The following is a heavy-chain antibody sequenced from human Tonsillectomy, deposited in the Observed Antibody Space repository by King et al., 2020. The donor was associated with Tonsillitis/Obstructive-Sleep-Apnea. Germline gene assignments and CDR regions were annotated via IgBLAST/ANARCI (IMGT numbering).Heavy chain of an antibody. Sequence: WSWIRQPPGKGLEWIGYIYYSGSTNYNPSLKSRVTISVDTSKNQFSLKLSSVTAADTAVYYCARLVLGLIPHFDYWGQGTLVTVSS. CDR3: ARLVLGLIPHFDY. CDR2: IYYSGST. J-gene: IGHJ4*02. D-gene: IGHD3/OR15-3a*01. V-gene: IGHV4-61*07.